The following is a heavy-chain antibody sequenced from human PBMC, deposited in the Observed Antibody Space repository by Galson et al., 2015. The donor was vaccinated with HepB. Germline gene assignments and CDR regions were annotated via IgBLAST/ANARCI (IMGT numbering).Heavy chain of an antibody. CDR2: IWYDGSNK. CDR3: AKPGYSTAWYWGGFDY. Sequence: SLRLSCAASGFTFSRYGMHWVRQAPGKGLELVAVIWYDGSNKYYADSVKGRFTISRDNSKNTLYLQTNSLRAEDTAVYYCAKPGYSTAWYWGGFDYWGQETLVTVSS. V-gene: IGHV3-33*06. D-gene: IGHD6-19*01. CDR1: GFTFSRYG. J-gene: IGHJ4*02.